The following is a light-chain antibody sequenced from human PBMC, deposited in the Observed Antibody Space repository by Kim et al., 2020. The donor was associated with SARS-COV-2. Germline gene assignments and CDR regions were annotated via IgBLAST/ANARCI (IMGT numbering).Light chain of an antibody. V-gene: IGKV3-11*01. Sequence: GESATLSCRASHTIDINLAWYQQTPGQPPRLLIYDAAIRAAGIPDRFSGSGSGTDFTLTIGSLAPEDFAVYYCQQRGNWPPALTFGGGTKVDIK. CDR1: HTIDIN. CDR3: QQRGNWPPALT. J-gene: IGKJ4*01. CDR2: DAA.